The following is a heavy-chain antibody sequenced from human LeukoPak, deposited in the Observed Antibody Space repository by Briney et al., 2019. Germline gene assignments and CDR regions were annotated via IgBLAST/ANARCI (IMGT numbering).Heavy chain of an antibody. D-gene: IGHD5-18*01. J-gene: IGHJ4*02. CDR1: GDGIRCYY. V-gene: IGHV4-59*01. CDR3: ARVRGYSYDSSDFDY. CDR2: IYYSGNT. Sequence: PSDTLPLTWTVSGDGIRCYYWSWMRQPPGKGLEWIGKIYYSGNTNYNPSLKSRVTISVDTSKNQFSLKLSSVTAADTAVYYCARVRGYSYDSSDFDYWGQGTRVTVSS.